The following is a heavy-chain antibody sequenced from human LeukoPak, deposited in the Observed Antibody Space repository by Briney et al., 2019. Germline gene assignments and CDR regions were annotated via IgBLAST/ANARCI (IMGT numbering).Heavy chain of an antibody. D-gene: IGHD5-12*01. J-gene: IGHJ3*02. Sequence: PGGSLRLSCAVSGFTFDDYAMHWVRQAPGKGLEWVSGISWNSGSIGYADSVKGRFTISRDNAKNSLYLQMNSLRAEDMALYYCAKDSSGYDSGAFDIWGQGTMVTVSS. CDR1: GFTFDDYA. CDR3: AKDSSGYDSGAFDI. V-gene: IGHV3-9*03. CDR2: ISWNSGSI.